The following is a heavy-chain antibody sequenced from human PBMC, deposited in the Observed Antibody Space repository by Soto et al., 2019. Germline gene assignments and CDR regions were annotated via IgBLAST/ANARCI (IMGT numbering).Heavy chain of an antibody. J-gene: IGHJ6*03. CDR2: IYHSGST. D-gene: IGHD3-16*01. CDR1: SGSISSSNW. V-gene: IGHV4-4*02. Sequence: QVQLQESGPGLVKPSGTLSLTCAVSSGSISSSNWWSWVRQPPGKGLEWIGGIYHSGSTNYNPSLKRRVTISVDKYKNQFSLKLSSVTAADTAVYYCASWGGSNYYYYMDVWGKGTTVTVSS. CDR3: ASWGGSNYYYYMDV.